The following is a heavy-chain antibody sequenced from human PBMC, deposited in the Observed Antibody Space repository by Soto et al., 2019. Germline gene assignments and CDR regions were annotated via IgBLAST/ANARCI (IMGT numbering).Heavy chain of an antibody. J-gene: IGHJ6*02. CDR2: TYYRSKWYN. V-gene: IGHV6-1*01. CDR3: ARDLEVDGNFELIKLYYYYGMDV. D-gene: IGHD4-17*01. Sequence: QTLSLTCTISGDSVSSNSAAWNWIRQSPSRGLEWLGRTYYRSKWYNDYAVSVKSRITINPDTSKNQFSLQLNSVTPEDTAVYYCARDLEVDGNFELIKLYYYYGMDVWGQGNTVTVSS. CDR1: GDSVSSNSAA.